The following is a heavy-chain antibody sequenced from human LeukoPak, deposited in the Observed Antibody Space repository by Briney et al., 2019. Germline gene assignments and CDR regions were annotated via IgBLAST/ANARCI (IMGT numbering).Heavy chain of an antibody. J-gene: IGHJ4*02. V-gene: IGHV4-39*01. D-gene: IGHD5-18*01. CDR2: LYYGGNT. Sequence: PSETLSLTCTVSGGSISSTSYYWGWIRQPPGKGLEWIGSLYYGGNTYYNPSLKSRVAISIDTSKNQFSLHLTSVTATDTAVYSCVRHYSSPRLETFEYWGQGTLVTVSS. CDR3: VRHYSSPRLETFEY. CDR1: GGSISSTSYY.